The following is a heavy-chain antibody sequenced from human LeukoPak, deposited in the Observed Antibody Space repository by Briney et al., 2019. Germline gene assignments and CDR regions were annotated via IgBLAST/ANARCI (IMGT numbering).Heavy chain of an antibody. CDR2: INAGNGNT. Sequence: GASVKVSCKASGYTFTSYAMHWVRQAPGQRLEWMGWINAGNGNTKYSQKFQGRVTITRDTSASTAYMELSSLRSEDTAVYYCARVWRQQLELDHWGQGTLVIVSS. V-gene: IGHV1-3*01. D-gene: IGHD6-13*01. J-gene: IGHJ4*02. CDR1: GYTFTSYA. CDR3: ARVWRQQLELDH.